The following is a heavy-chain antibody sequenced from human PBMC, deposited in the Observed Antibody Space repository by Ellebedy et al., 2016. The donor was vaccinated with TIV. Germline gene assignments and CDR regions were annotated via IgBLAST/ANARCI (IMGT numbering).Heavy chain of an antibody. CDR1: GFSVSSHV. D-gene: IGHD3-10*01. Sequence: PGGSLRLSCAASGFSVSSHVMSWVRQAPGKGLEWVAVISPSGDWTSYADSVWGRFTISRDNSKDTVELQMNSLRVDEKGIYYCVRRGFGEVVFDNWGQGTLVTVSS. V-gene: IGHV3-23*01. J-gene: IGHJ4*02. CDR3: VRRGFGEVVFDN. CDR2: ISPSGDWT.